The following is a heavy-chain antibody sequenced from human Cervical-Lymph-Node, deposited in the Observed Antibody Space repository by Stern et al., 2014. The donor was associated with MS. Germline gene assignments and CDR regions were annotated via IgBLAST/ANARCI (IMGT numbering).Heavy chain of an antibody. D-gene: IGHD1-14*01. J-gene: IGHJ4*02. V-gene: IGHV5-51*01. CDR1: GFKFSIYW. CDR3: ARQTTAWASDV. CDR2: IYPDDSET. Sequence: EVQLVQSGAELIRPGESLKISCKGSGFKFSIYWIAWVRQMPGKGLEWMGIIYPDDSETRYSPSFQGQVARSADKSTSTAYLQWSSLNASDTAMYFCARQTTAWASDVWGQGTLVTVSS.